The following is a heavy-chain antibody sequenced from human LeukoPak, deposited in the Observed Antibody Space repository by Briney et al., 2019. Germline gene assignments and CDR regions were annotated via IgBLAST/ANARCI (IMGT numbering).Heavy chain of an antibody. V-gene: IGHV3-30-3*01. CDR1: GFTFSSYA. Sequence: PGGSLRLSCSASGFTFSSYAMHWGRPAPGKGLEWVAVISYDGSNKYYADSVKGRFTISRDNSKNTLYLQMNSLRAEDTAVYYCARTPPRYCSSTSCYLWGQFDYWGQGTLVTVSS. CDR2: ISYDGSNK. J-gene: IGHJ4*02. D-gene: IGHD2-2*01. CDR3: ARTPPRYCSSTSCYLWGQFDY.